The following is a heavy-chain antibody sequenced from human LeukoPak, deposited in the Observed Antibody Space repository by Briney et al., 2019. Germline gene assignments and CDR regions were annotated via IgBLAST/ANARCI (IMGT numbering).Heavy chain of an antibody. J-gene: IGHJ3*02. V-gene: IGHV4-34*01. CDR2: INHSGSF. D-gene: IGHD3-16*02. CDR3: ARDVTVNSHPIDAFDI. Sequence: SETLSLTCAVYGGSLSGYYWSWIRQPPGKGLEWIGEINHSGSFNYNSSLKSRVTISVDKSKNQFSLKLSSVTAADTAVYYCARDVTVNSHPIDAFDIWGQGTMVTVSS. CDR1: GGSLSGYY.